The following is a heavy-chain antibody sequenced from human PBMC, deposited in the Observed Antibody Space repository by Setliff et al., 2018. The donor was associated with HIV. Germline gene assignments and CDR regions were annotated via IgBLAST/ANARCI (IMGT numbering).Heavy chain of an antibody. Sequence: ASVKVSCKASGYTFTDYYMHWVQQAPGKGLEWMGRVDPEDGETIYAEKFQGRVTITADTSTDTAYMELNSLRSEDTAVYYCATVGGKTNPVDYWGQGTLVTVSS. CDR1: GYTFTDYY. V-gene: IGHV1-69-2*01. CDR2: VDPEDGET. CDR3: ATVGGKTNPVDY. D-gene: IGHD1-26*01. J-gene: IGHJ4*02.